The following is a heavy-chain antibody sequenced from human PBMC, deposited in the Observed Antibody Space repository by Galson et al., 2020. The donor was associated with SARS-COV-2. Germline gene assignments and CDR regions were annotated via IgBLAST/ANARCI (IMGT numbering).Heavy chain of an antibody. CDR1: GYSFNSFW. J-gene: IGHJ4*02. Sequence: GESLKISCKTSGYSFNSFWIGWVRQMPGKGLEWMGIIYPGDSDTRYRPSFLGQVTISADKSISTAYLQWSSLRASDTAMYYCATPGYTSGWTNFDYWGQGTLVTVSS. V-gene: IGHV5-51*01. CDR2: IYPGDSDT. CDR3: ATPGYTSGWTNFDY. D-gene: IGHD6-19*01.